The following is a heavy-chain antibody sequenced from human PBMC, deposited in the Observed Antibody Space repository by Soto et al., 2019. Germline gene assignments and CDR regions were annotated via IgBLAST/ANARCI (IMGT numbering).Heavy chain of an antibody. CDR2: IRADSGHT. Sequence: ASVKVSCKASGYTFASFGISWVRQAPGQGLEWMGWIRADSGHTNYAQKFQGRVTMTTDTSTSTAYMELRSLRSDDTAVYYCARDPRYTYGYYYGLDVWGQGTTVTVSS. J-gene: IGHJ6*02. D-gene: IGHD5-18*01. CDR3: ARDPRYTYGYYYGLDV. V-gene: IGHV1-18*01. CDR1: GYTFASFG.